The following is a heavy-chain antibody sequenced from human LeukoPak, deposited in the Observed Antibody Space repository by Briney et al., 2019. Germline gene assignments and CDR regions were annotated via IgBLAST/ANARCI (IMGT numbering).Heavy chain of an antibody. V-gene: IGHV4-59*01. CDR2: IYYSGST. CDR1: GGSISSYY. CDR3: ARDRGIVGATSYMDV. J-gene: IGHJ6*03. D-gene: IGHD1-26*01. Sequence: PSETLSLTCTVSGGSISSYYWSWIRQPPGKGLEWIGYIYYSGSTNYNPSLKSRVTISVDTSKNQFSLKLSSVTAADTAVYYCARDRGIVGATSYMDVWGKGTTVTVSS.